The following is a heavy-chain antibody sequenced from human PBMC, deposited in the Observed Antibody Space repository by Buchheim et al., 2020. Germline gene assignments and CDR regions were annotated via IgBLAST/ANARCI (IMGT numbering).Heavy chain of an antibody. J-gene: IGHJ6*02. D-gene: IGHD3-16*02. V-gene: IGHV3-23*04. CDR3: AKGPKQATFGGVIDYYYGMDV. CDR2: ISGSGGST. Sequence: EVQLVESGGGLVQPGGSLRLSCAASGFTFSSYAMSWVRQAPGKGLEWVSAISGSGGSTYYADSVKGRFTISRDNSKNTLYLQMNSLRAEDTAVYYCAKGPKQATFGGVIDYYYGMDVWGQGTT. CDR1: GFTFSSYA.